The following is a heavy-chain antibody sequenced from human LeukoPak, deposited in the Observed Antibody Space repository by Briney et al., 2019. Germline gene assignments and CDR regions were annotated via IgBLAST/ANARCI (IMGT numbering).Heavy chain of an antibody. V-gene: IGHV3-23*01. J-gene: IGHJ4*02. Sequence: PGGSLRLSCAASGFTFSSYGMSWVRQAPGKGLEWVPAISGSGGSTYYADSVKGRFTISRDNSKNTLYLQMNSLRAEDTAVYYCAKDIPRGYSYGLFDYWGQGTLVTVSS. D-gene: IGHD5-18*01. CDR1: GFTFSSYG. CDR2: ISGSGGST. CDR3: AKDIPRGYSYGLFDY.